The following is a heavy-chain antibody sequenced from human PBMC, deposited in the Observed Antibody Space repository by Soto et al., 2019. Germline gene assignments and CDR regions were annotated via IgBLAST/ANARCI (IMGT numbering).Heavy chain of an antibody. J-gene: IGHJ6*02. V-gene: IGHV1-58*01. CDR2: IVVGSGNT. Sequence: GASVKVSCKASGFTFTSSAVQWVRQARGQSLEWIGWIVVGSGNTNYAQKFQERVTIARDMSTSTAYMELSSLRSEDTAVYYCAADRRYDFWSEYYYYGMDVWGQGTTVTVSS. D-gene: IGHD3-3*01. CDR1: GFTFTSSA. CDR3: AADRRYDFWSEYYYYGMDV.